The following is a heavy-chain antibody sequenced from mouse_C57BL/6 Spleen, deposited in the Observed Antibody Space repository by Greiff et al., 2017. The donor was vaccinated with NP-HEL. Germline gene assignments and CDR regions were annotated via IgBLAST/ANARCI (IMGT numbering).Heavy chain of an antibody. D-gene: IGHD1-3*01. Sequence: EVQRVESGEGLVKPGGSLKLSCAASGFTFSSYAMSWVRQTPEKRLEWVAYISSGGDYIYYADTVKGRFTISRDNARNTLYLQMSSLKSEDTAMYYCTRGPKLYYAMDYWGQGTSVTVSS. CDR1: GFTFSSYA. CDR3: TRGPKLYYAMDY. V-gene: IGHV5-9-1*02. CDR2: ISSGGDYI. J-gene: IGHJ4*01.